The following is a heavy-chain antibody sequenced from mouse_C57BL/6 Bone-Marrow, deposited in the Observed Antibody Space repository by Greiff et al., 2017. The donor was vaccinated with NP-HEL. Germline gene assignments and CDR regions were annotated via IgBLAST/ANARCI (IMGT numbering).Heavy chain of an antibody. J-gene: IGHJ3*01. CDR3: ARAPSITTAPFAY. D-gene: IGHD1-1*01. CDR2: ISDGGSYT. V-gene: IGHV5-4*03. CDR1: GFTFSSYA. Sequence: EVKLMESGGGLVKPGGSLKLSCAASGFTFSSYAMSWVRQTPEKRLEWVATISDGGSYTYYPDNVKGRFTISRDNAKNNLYLQMSHLKSEDTAMYYCARAPSITTAPFAYWGQGTLVTVSA.